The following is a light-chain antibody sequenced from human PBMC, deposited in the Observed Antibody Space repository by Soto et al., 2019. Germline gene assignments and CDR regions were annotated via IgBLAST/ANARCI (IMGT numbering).Light chain of an antibody. CDR1: SGHSSYA. J-gene: IGLJ3*02. CDR3: QTWGTGIKG. Sequence: QAVLTQSPSASASLGASVKLTCTLSSGHSSYAIAWHQQQPEKGPRYLMKLNSDGSHNKGDGIPDRFSGSTSGAERYLTISRIQSEDEADYYCQTWGTGIKGFRGGTQVTVL. CDR2: LNSDGSH. V-gene: IGLV4-69*02.